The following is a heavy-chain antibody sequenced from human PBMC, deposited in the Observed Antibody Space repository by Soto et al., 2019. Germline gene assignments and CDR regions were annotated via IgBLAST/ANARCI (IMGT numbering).Heavy chain of an antibody. CDR2: LIPIFGPA. J-gene: IGHJ1*01. CDR3: ASCVGIVGYFQH. D-gene: IGHD1-26*01. Sequence: QVQLVQSGAEVKKPGSSVKVSCKASGGTFSSYAISWVRQAPGQGLEWMGGLIPIFGPANYAQPFQGRVTITADESTSTAYMELTSLRSADTAVYSCASCVGIVGYFQHWGQGTLVTVSS. V-gene: IGHV1-69*01. CDR1: GGTFSSYA.